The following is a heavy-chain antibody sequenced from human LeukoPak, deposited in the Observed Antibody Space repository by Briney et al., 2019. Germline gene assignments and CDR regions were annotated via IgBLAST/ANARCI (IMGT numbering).Heavy chain of an antibody. V-gene: IGHV4-39*07. CDR3: AREPRYYYDSSGYFDAFDI. D-gene: IGHD3-22*01. J-gene: IGHJ3*02. CDR2: IYYSGST. CDR1: GGSISSSSYY. Sequence: PSETLSLTCTVSGGSISSSSYYWGWIRQPPGKGLEWIGSIYYSGSTYYNPSLKSRVTISVDTSKNQFSLKLSSVTAADTAVYYCAREPRYYYDSSGYFDAFDIWGQGTMVTVSS.